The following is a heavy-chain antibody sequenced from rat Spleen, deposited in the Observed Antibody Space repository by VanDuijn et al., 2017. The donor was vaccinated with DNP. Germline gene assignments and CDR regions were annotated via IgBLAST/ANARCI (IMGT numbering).Heavy chain of an antibody. V-gene: IGHV2S12*01. Sequence: QVQLKESGPGLVQPSQTLSLTCTVSGFSLTSYGVSWVRQPPGKGLEWIAAISSGGSTYYNSALKSRLSISRDTSKSQVFLTMNSLQTDDTAVYYCAEMDYFDYWGQGVMVTVSS. CDR3: AEMDYFDY. CDR2: ISSGGST. J-gene: IGHJ2*01. CDR1: GFSLTSYG.